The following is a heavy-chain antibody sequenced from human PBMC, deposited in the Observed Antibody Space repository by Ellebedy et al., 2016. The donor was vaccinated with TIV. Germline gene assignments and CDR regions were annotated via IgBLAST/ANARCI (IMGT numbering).Heavy chain of an antibody. CDR3: ARDGVYGDYLFDY. CDR2: IWYDGSNK. CDR1: GFTFSSYG. D-gene: IGHD4-17*01. Sequence: GESLKISXAASGFTFSSYGMHWVRQAPGKGLEWVAVIWYDGSNKYYADSVKGRFTISRDNSKNTLYLQMNSLRAEDTAVYYCARDGVYGDYLFDYWGQGTLVTVSS. J-gene: IGHJ4*02. V-gene: IGHV3-33*01.